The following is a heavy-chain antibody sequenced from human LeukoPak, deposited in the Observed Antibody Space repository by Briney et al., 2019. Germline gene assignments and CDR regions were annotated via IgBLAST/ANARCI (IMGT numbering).Heavy chain of an antibody. CDR1: GYTLTASY. CDR3: ARDSDSSSTPNDAFDI. CDR2: INPKSGNT. J-gene: IGHJ3*02. V-gene: IGHV1-2*02. Sequence: ASVKVSCKASGYTLTASYMHWVRQAPGQGLEWMGWINPKSGNTNYAQKFYGRVTLTRDTSISTAYMELSRLRSDDTAVYYCARDSDSSSTPNDAFDIWGQGTMVTVSS. D-gene: IGHD6-6*01.